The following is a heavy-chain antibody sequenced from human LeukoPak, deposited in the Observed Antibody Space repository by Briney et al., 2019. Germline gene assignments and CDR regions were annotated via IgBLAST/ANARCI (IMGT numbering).Heavy chain of an antibody. J-gene: IGHJ3*02. D-gene: IGHD2-21*01. CDR2: IYYSGSI. V-gene: IGHV4-59*08. CDR3: AVNSTKHAFDI. Sequence: SETLSLTCTVSGGSISSHYWSWIRQPPGKGLEWIGSIYYSGSINYNPSLKSRVTISADTSENQFSLKLTSVTAADTAMYYCAVNSTKHAFDIWGQGTLVTVSS. CDR1: GGSISSHY.